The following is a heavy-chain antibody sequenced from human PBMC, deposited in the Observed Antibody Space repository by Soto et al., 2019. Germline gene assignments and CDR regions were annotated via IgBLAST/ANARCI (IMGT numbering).Heavy chain of an antibody. J-gene: IGHJ5*02. CDR3: ARGDERITIFGVVNNWFDP. CDR1: GGSISSYY. Sequence: PSETLSLTCTVSGGSISSYYWSWIRQPPGKGLEWIGYIYYSGSTNYNPSLKSRVTISVDTSKNQFSLKLSSVTAADTAVYYCARGDERITIFGVVNNWFDPWGQGTLVTVSS. V-gene: IGHV4-59*08. CDR2: IYYSGST. D-gene: IGHD3-3*01.